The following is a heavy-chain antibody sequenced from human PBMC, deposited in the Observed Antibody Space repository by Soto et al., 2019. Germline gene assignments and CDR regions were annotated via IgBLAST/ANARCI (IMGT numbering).Heavy chain of an antibody. CDR1: GDSINNYY. V-gene: IGHV4-59*01. J-gene: IGHJ6*02. CDR2: IYDSGST. Sequence: SETLSLTCTVSGDSINNYYGTWIRQPPGKGLEWIGYIYDSGSTSYDPSLKSRLTISVDTSKNQFSLKLKSVTAADTAVYYCARGTKYYYQGMDVWGQGTTVTVSS. CDR3: ARGTKYYYQGMDV.